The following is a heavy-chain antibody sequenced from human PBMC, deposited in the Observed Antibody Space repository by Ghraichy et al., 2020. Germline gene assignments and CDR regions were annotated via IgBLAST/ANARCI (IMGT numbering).Heavy chain of an antibody. CDR1: GFTFSSYS. Sequence: GGSLRLSCAASGFTFSSYSMNWVRQAPGKGLEWVSSISSSSSYIYYADSVKGRFTISRDNARNSLYLQMNSLRAEDTAVYYCARDRGGYCSGGSCYSEGMDVWGQGTTVTVSS. CDR3: ARDRGGYCSGGSCYSEGMDV. J-gene: IGHJ6*02. D-gene: IGHD2-15*01. CDR2: ISSSSSYI. V-gene: IGHV3-21*01.